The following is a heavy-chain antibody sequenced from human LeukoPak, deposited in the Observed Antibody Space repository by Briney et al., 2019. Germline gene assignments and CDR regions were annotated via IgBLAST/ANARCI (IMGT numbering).Heavy chain of an antibody. D-gene: IGHD6-19*01. V-gene: IGHV4-4*02. CDR1: GGSISSSNW. CDR3: ARSDEAVAELDY. Sequence: PSETLSLTCAVSGGSISSSNWWSWVRQPPGRGLEWIGEIYHSGSTNYNPSLKSRVTISVDKSKNQFSLKLSSVTAADTAVYYCARSDEAVAELDYWGQGTLVTVSS. CDR2: IYHSGST. J-gene: IGHJ4*02.